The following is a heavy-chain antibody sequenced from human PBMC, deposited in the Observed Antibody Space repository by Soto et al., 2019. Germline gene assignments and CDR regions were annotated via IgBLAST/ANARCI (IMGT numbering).Heavy chain of an antibody. V-gene: IGHV3-33*01. CDR2: IGFDGTNI. J-gene: IGHJ4*02. Sequence: QGHLVESGGGVVQPGRSLRLSCVASGFDFKTYGMHWVRQAPGKGLEWVAVIGFDGTNIHYSDSVRGRFSISRDNSENTVLLQMNSLRVEDTALYYCVRTACVINNCSYRGVRWGQGTLVTV. CDR3: VRTACVINNCSYRGVR. D-gene: IGHD3-10*01. CDR1: GFDFKTYG.